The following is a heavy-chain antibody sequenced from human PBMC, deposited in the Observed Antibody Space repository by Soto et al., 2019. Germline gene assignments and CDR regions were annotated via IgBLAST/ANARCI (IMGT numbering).Heavy chain of an antibody. Sequence: ASVKVSCKASGGTFSSYAISWVRQAPGQGLEWMGGIIPIFGTANYAQKFQGRVTITADESTSTAYMKLSSLRSEDTAVYYCASSSIAHCGMDVWGQGTTVTVSS. CDR3: ASSSIAHCGMDV. J-gene: IGHJ6*02. CDR2: IIPIFGTA. CDR1: GGTFSSYA. D-gene: IGHD6-6*01. V-gene: IGHV1-69*13.